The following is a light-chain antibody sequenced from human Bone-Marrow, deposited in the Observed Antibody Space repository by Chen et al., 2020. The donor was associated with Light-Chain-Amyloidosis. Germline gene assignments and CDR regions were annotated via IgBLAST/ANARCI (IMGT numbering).Light chain of an antibody. V-gene: IGKV3-20*01. J-gene: IGKJ1*01. CDR2: GSS. Sequence: EIVLTQSPGTLSLYPGERATLSCRASQSVSSSYLAWYQQKPGQAPRLLNYGSSSRATGIPDRCSGSGSGTDFTLTIRRLGPEDCAVCYGKQYGSSPRTFGQGTKVEIK. CDR1: QSVSSSY. CDR3: KQYGSSPRT.